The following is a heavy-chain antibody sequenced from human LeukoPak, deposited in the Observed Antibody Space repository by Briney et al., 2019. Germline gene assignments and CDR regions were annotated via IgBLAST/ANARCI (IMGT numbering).Heavy chain of an antibody. CDR3: AREVCGDLLNCDY. CDR1: GYTFTSYG. V-gene: IGHV1-18*01. D-gene: IGHD3-10*01. Sequence: ASVKVSCKTSGYTFTSYGISWVRQAPGQGLEWMGWISAYDGNTNYAQNLQGRVTMTTDTSTSTAYMELRSLRSDDTALYYCAREVCGDLLNCDYWGQGTLVTVSS. CDR2: ISAYDGNT. J-gene: IGHJ4*02.